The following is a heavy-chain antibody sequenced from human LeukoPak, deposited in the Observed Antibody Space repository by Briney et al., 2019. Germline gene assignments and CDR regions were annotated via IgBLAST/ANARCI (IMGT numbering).Heavy chain of an antibody. J-gene: IGHJ6*02. D-gene: IGHD3-16*01. CDR3: ARVSLARLGVYYYYYGMDV. Sequence: GGSLRLSCAASGFTFSSYVMGWVRQAAGTGLEWVANIKQDGSEKYYVDSVKGRFTISRDNAKNSLYLQMNSLRAEDTAVYYCARVSLARLGVYYYYYGMDVWGQGTTVTVSS. CDR2: IKQDGSEK. V-gene: IGHV3-7*05. CDR1: GFTFSSYV.